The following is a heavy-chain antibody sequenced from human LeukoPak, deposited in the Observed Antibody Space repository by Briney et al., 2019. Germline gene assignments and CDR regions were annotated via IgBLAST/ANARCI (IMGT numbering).Heavy chain of an antibody. D-gene: IGHD3-10*01. CDR1: GYTFTSYY. CDR3: ARQVVTMVRGVTFYFDY. V-gene: IGHV1-46*01. Sequence: GASVKVSCKASGYTFTSYYMHWVRQAPGQGLEWMGIINPSGGSTSYAQKFQGRVTMTRDTSTSTVYMELGSLRSEDTAVYYCARQVVTMVRGVTFYFDYWGQGTLVTVSS. CDR2: INPSGGST. J-gene: IGHJ4*02.